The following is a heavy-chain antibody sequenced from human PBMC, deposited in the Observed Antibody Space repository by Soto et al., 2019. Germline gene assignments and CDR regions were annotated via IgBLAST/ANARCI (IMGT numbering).Heavy chain of an antibody. D-gene: IGHD6-13*01. J-gene: IGHJ4*02. CDR2: IYYSGST. V-gene: IGHV4-39*01. Sequence: SETLSLTCTVSGGSISSSSYYWGWIRQPPGKGLEWIGSIYYSGSTYYNPSLKSRVTISVDTSKNQFSLKLSSVTAADTAVYYCARHLTGAAAGTFDYWGQGTLVTVSS. CDR1: GGSISSSSYY. CDR3: ARHLTGAAAGTFDY.